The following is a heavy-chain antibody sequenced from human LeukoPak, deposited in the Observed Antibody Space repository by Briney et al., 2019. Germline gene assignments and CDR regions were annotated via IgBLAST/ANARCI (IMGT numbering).Heavy chain of an antibody. CDR2: INTDGSST. J-gene: IGHJ6*03. CDR1: GFTFSSYW. CDR3: ARVGRAWDYYYYMDV. Sequence: GGSLRRSCAASGFTFSSYWMHWVRQAPGKGLVWVSRINTDGSSTSYADSVKGRFTISRDNAKNTLYLQMNSLRAEDTAVYYCARVGRAWDYYYYMDVWGKGTTVTVSS. V-gene: IGHV3-74*01. D-gene: IGHD3-16*01.